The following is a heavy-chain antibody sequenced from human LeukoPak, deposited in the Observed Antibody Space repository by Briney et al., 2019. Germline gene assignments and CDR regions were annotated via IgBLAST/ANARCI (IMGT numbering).Heavy chain of an antibody. D-gene: IGHD4-17*01. CDR1: GYIFTTYW. J-gene: IGHJ4*02. V-gene: IGHV5-51*01. Sequence: TGESLKISCQGTGYIFTTYWIAWVRQLPGKGLEWMGIIYPGDSDTRYSPSFQGQVTISADKSIITPYLQLSSLKASDTAMYYCARRVGGDYYFDYWGQGTLVTVSS. CDR2: IYPGDSDT. CDR3: ARRVGGDYYFDY.